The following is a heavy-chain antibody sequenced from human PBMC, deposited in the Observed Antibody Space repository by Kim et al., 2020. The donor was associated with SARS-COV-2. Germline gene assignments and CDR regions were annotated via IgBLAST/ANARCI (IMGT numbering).Heavy chain of an antibody. CDR1: GYTFTSYG. J-gene: IGHJ4*02. D-gene: IGHD1-26*01. CDR3: ARELSGRDSVDY. V-gene: IGHV1-18*04. Sequence: ASVKVSCKASGYTFTSYGISWVRQAPGQGLEWMGWISAYNGNTNYAQKLQGRVTMTTDISTSTAYMELRSLRSDDTAVYYCARELSGRDSVDYWGQGTLVTVSS. CDR2: ISAYNGNT.